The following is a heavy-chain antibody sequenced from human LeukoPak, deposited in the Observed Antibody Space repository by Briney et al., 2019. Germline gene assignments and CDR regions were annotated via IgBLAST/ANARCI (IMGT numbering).Heavy chain of an antibody. CDR1: GGTFSSYA. Sequence: GASVKVSCKASGGTFSSYAISWVRPAPGQGLEWMGRIIPILGIANYAQKFQGRVTITADKSTSTAYMELSSLRSEDTAVYYCARALVLSGHSGYDPNSDAFDIWGQGTMVTVSS. CDR2: IIPILGIA. J-gene: IGHJ3*02. V-gene: IGHV1-69*04. D-gene: IGHD5-12*01. CDR3: ARALVLSGHSGYDPNSDAFDI.